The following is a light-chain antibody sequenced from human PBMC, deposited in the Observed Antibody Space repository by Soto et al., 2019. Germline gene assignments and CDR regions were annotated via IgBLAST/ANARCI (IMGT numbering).Light chain of an antibody. Sequence: EILLTQSPGTLSLSPGERATLSCRASQSVSNNYLAWYQQKPGQAPRLLISGASSRATGIPDRFSGSGSGTDFTLTISRLEPEDFAVYFCQQYGSSPPITFGPGTKVDIK. J-gene: IGKJ3*01. CDR1: QSVSNNY. V-gene: IGKV3-20*01. CDR3: QQYGSSPPIT. CDR2: GAS.